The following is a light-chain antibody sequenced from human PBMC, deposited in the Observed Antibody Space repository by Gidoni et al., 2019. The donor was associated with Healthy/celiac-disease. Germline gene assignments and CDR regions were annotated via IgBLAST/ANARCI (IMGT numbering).Light chain of an antibody. CDR1: QSISSY. Sequence: DIQMTQSPSSLSASVGDRVTITCRASQSISSYLNWYQQKPGKAPKLLIYDASSLQSGVPSRFSGSGSGTDFTLTISSLQPEDFATYYCQQSYSTPRTFXGXTKVEIK. CDR3: QQSYSTPRT. CDR2: DAS. V-gene: IGKV1-39*01. J-gene: IGKJ4*01.